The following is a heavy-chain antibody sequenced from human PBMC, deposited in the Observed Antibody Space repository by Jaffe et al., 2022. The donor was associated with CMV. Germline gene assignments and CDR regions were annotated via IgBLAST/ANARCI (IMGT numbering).Heavy chain of an antibody. V-gene: IGHV3-23*01. D-gene: IGHD3-22*01. Sequence: EVQLLQAGGGLVQPGGSLRLSCAASGFTFSTCAMSWVRQAPGKGLEWVSATSASGSATYYTNSVKGRFTTSRDNSKNTLYLQLNSLRAEDTAIYYCATHYDGSGHLLGFDSWGQGSLVTVSS. J-gene: IGHJ4*02. CDR2: TSASGSAT. CDR1: GFTFSTCA. CDR3: ATHYDGSGHLLGFDS.